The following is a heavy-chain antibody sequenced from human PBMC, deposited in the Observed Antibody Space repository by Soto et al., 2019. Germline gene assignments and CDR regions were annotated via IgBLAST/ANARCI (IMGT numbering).Heavy chain of an antibody. Sequence: QVQLQESGPGLVKPSATLSLTCAVSGVSISSNNWWSWVRQPSGKGLEWIGEIYHSGSTNYNPSLKSRVTISVDKSKNQFSLKLSSMTAADTAVYYCATLKTYPIFGPYNWFDPWGQGTLVTVSS. D-gene: IGHD3-3*01. J-gene: IGHJ5*02. CDR1: GVSISSNNW. CDR3: ATLKTYPIFGPYNWFDP. CDR2: IYHSGST. V-gene: IGHV4-4*02.